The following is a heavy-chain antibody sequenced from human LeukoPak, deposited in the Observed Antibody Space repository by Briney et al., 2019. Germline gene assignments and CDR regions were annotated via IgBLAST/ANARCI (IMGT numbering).Heavy chain of an antibody. V-gene: IGHV5-51*01. CDR2: ILPGDPDT. J-gene: IGHJ4*02. D-gene: IGHD3-9*01. CDR3: ARQYYDILTDPNYFDS. Sequence: GESLKISCKGSGYSFSNYWIGWVRQMPGKGLEWVEIILPGDPDTRYSPSFQGQLTMSADQSISPAYLQWSSLKAADTAMYYCARQYYDILTDPNYFDSWGQGTLVTVSS. CDR1: GYSFSNYW.